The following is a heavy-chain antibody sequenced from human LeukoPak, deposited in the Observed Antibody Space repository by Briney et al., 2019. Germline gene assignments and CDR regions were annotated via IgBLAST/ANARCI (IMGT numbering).Heavy chain of an antibody. J-gene: IGHJ4*02. CDR3: ARERRSGSYYSLADY. D-gene: IGHD1-26*01. V-gene: IGHV1-69*06. Sequence: SVKVSCKASGGTFSSYAISWVRQAPGQGPEWMGRIIPIFGTANYAQKFQGRVTITADKSTSTAYMELSSLRSEDTAVYYWARERRSGSYYSLADYWGQGTLVTVSS. CDR2: IIPIFGTA. CDR1: GGTFSSYA.